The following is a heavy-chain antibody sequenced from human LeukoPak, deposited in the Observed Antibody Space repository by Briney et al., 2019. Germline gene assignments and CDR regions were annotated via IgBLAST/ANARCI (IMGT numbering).Heavy chain of an antibody. Sequence: ASVKVSCKASGYTFTSYYMHWVRQAPGQGLEWMGIINPSGGSTSYAQKFQGRDTMTRDTSTSTVYMELGSLRSEDTAVYYCARDPHHSSGWYGPPDYWGQGTLVTVSS. D-gene: IGHD6-13*01. V-gene: IGHV1-46*01. J-gene: IGHJ4*02. CDR2: INPSGGST. CDR3: ARDPHHSSGWYGPPDY. CDR1: GYTFTSYY.